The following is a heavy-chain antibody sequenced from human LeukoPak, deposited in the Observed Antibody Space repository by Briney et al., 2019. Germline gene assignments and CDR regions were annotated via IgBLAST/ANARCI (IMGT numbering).Heavy chain of an antibody. CDR1: GGSISSYY. Sequence: SETLSLTCTVSGGSISSYYWSWIRQPPGKGLEWIGYIYYSGSTNYNPSLKSRVTISVDTSKNQFSLKLSSVTAADTAVYYCAGTQGRYYYYYGMDVWGQGTTVTVSS. CDR3: AGTQGRYYYYYGMDV. V-gene: IGHV4-59*08. CDR2: IYYSGST. J-gene: IGHJ6*02.